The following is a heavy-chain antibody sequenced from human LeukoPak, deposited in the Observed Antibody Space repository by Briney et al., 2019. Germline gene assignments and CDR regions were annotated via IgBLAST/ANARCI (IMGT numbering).Heavy chain of an antibody. D-gene: IGHD2-2*01. J-gene: IGHJ5*02. CDR3: ARDFGGDIVVVPAAIMAGGGFDP. CDR2: IYSTGTT. Sequence: SETLSLTCTVSGGSISGYFWSWIRQPPGKGPEWIGYIYSTGTTNYNPSLKSRVTISVDTSKNQFSLKLSSVTAADTAVYYCARDFGGDIVVVPAAIMAGGGFDPWGQGTLVTVSS. CDR1: GGSISGYF. V-gene: IGHV4-59*12.